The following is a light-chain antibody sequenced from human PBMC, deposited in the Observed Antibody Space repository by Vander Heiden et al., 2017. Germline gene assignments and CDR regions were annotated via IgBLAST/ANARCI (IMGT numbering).Light chain of an antibody. V-gene: IGKV3-20*01. Sequence: VLPQSPATLSLSPGAGAILSCRASQSVSSSHLAWYQQKPGQAPRLLIYGASSRATGIPDRFSGRGSGTDFTLTISRLEPEDFAVYYCQQYGSSPRPLTFGGGTKVEIK. CDR3: QQYGSSPRPLT. J-gene: IGKJ4*01. CDR1: QSVSSSH. CDR2: GAS.